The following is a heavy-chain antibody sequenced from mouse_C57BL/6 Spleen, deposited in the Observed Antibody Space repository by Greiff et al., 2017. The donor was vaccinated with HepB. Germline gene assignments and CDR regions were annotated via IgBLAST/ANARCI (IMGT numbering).Heavy chain of an antibody. V-gene: IGHV14-3*01. CDR1: GFNIKNTY. CDR3: ARVGAVVADWYFDV. D-gene: IGHD1-1*01. Sequence: EVKLLESVAELVRPGASVKLSCTASGFNIKNTYMHWVKQRPEQGLEWIGRIDPANGNTKYAPKFQGKATITADTSSNTAYLQLSSLTSEDTAIYYSARVGAVVADWYFDVWGTGTTVTVSS. CDR2: IDPANGNT. J-gene: IGHJ1*03.